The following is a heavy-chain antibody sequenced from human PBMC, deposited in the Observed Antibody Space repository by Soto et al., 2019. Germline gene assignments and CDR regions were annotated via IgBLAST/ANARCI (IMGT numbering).Heavy chain of an antibody. CDR3: VRDGYCTHGLCSTYFFDY. CDR2: FSRTSSAI. D-gene: IGHD2-8*01. Sequence: EVQLVESGGGLVQPGGSLRLCCVASGFTFSDYSMNWVRQAPGKGLEWISYFSRTSSAIYNADSVQGRFSISRDDAKNSLYLQMNSLRDDDTAVYYCVRDGYCTHGLCSTYFFDYWGPGTLVTVSS. CDR1: GFTFSDYS. J-gene: IGHJ4*02. V-gene: IGHV3-48*02.